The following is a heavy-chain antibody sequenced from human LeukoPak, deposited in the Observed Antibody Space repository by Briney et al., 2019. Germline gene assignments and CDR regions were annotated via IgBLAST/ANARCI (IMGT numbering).Heavy chain of an antibody. CDR1: GGSISNYY. CDR3: ARSYSSSSNFDY. Sequence: SETLSLTCTVSGGSISNYYWCWIRQPPGKGLEWIGYIYYSGSTNSNPSLKSRVTISLDTSKNQFSLKLSSVTADDTAVYYCARSYSSSSNFDYWGQGTLVTVSS. J-gene: IGHJ4*02. D-gene: IGHD6-6*01. V-gene: IGHV4-59*01. CDR2: IYYSGST.